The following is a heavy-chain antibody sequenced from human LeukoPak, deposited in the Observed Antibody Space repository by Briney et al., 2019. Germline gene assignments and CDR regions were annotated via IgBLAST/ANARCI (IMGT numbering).Heavy chain of an antibody. J-gene: IGHJ4*02. CDR2: IIPIFGTT. V-gene: IGHV1-69*05. D-gene: IGHD5-12*01. Sequence: ASVKVSCKASGGTFSSHAISWVRQAPGQGLEWVGGIIPIFGTTNYAQKFQGRVTITTDEPTSTGYMELRSLRSDDTAVYYCARGDSGYDYGFDNWGQGTLVTVSS. CDR1: GGTFSSHA. CDR3: ARGDSGYDYGFDN.